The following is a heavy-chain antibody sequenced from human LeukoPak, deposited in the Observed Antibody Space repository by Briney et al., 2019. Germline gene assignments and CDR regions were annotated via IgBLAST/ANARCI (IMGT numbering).Heavy chain of an antibody. CDR2: INHSGST. CDR3: ARGRNYYDSSGYYRSRIMDY. J-gene: IGHJ4*02. D-gene: IGHD3-22*01. CDR1: GGSFRGYY. Sequence: SETLSLTCAVYGGSFRGYYWSWIRQPPGKGLEWIGEINHSGSTNYNPSLKSRVTISVDTSKNQFSLKLSSVTAADTAVYYCARGRNYYDSSGYYRSRIMDYWGQGNLVTVSS. V-gene: IGHV4-34*01.